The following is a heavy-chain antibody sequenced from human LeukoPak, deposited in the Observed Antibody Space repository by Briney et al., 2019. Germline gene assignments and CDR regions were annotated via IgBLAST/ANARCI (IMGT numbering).Heavy chain of an antibody. D-gene: IGHD6-19*01. CDR2: MHYTGTT. CDR3: ARGVRYSSGWWGGNYYYYYMDV. V-gene: IGHV4-39*07. J-gene: IGHJ6*03. CDR1: GGSIRSSSYN. Sequence: SETLSLTCTVSGGSIRSSSYNWGWIRQPPGKGLEWIGSMHYTGTTYYNPSLKSRVTISVDTSKNQFSLKLSSVTAADTAVYYCARGVRYSSGWWGGNYYYYYMDVWGKGTTVTVSS.